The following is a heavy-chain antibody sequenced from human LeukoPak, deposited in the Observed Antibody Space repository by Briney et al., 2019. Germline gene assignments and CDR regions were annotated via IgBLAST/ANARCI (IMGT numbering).Heavy chain of an antibody. CDR3: AKLDSPWAARGSFDH. Sequence: PGGSLRLSCVASEFTFSSYALSWVRQAPGKGLEWVSTMTSDGGGTYSADSVKGRFTVSRDNSKNTLFLQMTRLRAEDTAVYYCAKLDSPWAARGSFDHWGQGALVTVSS. J-gene: IGHJ5*02. CDR1: EFTFSSYA. CDR2: MTSDGGGT. V-gene: IGHV3-23*01. D-gene: IGHD3-10*01.